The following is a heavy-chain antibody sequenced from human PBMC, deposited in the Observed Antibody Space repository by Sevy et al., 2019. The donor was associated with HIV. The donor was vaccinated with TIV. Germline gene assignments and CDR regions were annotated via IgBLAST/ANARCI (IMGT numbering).Heavy chain of an antibody. D-gene: IGHD3-16*01. V-gene: IGHV3-48*02. CDR2: ISRRSTTI. CDR3: ARGTPISAYNDF. J-gene: IGHJ4*02. Sequence: GGSLRLSCAASGFPFSNYNMNWVRQTPGRGLEWVSYISRRSTTIYYADSVKGRFTISRDNDQSSLYLQMNALSDEDTAVYYCARGTPISAYNDFWGQGTLVTVSS. CDR1: GFPFSNYN.